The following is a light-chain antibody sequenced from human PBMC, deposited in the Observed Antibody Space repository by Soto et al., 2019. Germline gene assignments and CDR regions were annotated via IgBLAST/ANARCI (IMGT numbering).Light chain of an antibody. CDR2: GVS. V-gene: IGLV2-14*01. J-gene: IGLJ1*01. CDR3: SLYTSENTYV. Sequence: QSVLTQPASVSGSPGQSITISCSGTRSDIGSYNYVAWYQQFPGKTPKILIYGVSNRPSGVSSRFSGSRSGNTSSLTISGLQAADEVDYYCSLYTSENTYVFGTGTKVTVL. CDR1: RSDIGSYNY.